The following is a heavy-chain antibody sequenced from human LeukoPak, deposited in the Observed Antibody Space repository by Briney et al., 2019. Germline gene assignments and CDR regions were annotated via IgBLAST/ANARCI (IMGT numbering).Heavy chain of an antibody. D-gene: IGHD3-16*02. J-gene: IGHJ4*02. Sequence: ASVKVSCKASGYTFTGYYMHWVRQAPGQGLEWMGWIYPNSGGTNYAQKFQGRVTMTRDTSISTAYMELSRLRSDDTAVYYCASSIRFGGVIVILDYWGQGTLVTVSS. CDR2: IYPNSGGT. V-gene: IGHV1-2*02. CDR3: ASSIRFGGVIVILDY. CDR1: GYTFTGYY.